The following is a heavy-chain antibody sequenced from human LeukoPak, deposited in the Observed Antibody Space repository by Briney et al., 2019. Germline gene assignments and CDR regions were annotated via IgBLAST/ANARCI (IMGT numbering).Heavy chain of an antibody. CDR3: ARGQGYESYYYMDV. CDR2: ISFDGVNT. D-gene: IGHD2-2*01. Sequence: GGSLRLSCAASGFTFSTYAIHWVRQAPGKGLEWVAVISFDGVNTFYADSVKGRFTISRDNSNNTVYLQMNNPRPEDTAVFYCARGQGYESYYYMDVWGKGTTVTISS. V-gene: IGHV3-30*04. CDR1: GFTFSTYA. J-gene: IGHJ6*03.